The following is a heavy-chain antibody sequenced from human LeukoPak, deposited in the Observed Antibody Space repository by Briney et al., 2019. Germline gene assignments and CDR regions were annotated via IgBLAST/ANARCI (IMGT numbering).Heavy chain of an antibody. CDR3: ARGPSGSHNP. Sequence: AGSLTLTCAASEFSVGSNYMTWVRHAPGKGLEWVSLIYSGCSTYYSDSVKGRFTITIENSKNTLYLQMNSLRVEDTAVYYCARGPSGSHNPGGQGTLVT. D-gene: IGHD1-14*01. CDR2: IYSGCST. V-gene: IGHV3-66*01. J-gene: IGHJ4*02. CDR1: EFSVGSNY.